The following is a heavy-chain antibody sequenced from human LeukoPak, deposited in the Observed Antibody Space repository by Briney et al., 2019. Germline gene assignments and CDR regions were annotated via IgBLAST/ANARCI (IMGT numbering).Heavy chain of an antibody. D-gene: IGHD3-10*01. CDR2: IYYSGST. CDR3: ARLSPYLGSGSSAFPDVF. V-gene: IGHV4-39*01. CDR1: GGPISSSRYY. J-gene: IGHJ4*02. Sequence: PSETLSLTCTVSGGPISSSRYYWGWIRQPPGKGLEWIGTIYYSGSTYYNPSLKSRVTISVDTSKNQFSLKLSSVTAADTAVCYCARLSPYLGSGSSAFPDVFWGQGTLVAVSS.